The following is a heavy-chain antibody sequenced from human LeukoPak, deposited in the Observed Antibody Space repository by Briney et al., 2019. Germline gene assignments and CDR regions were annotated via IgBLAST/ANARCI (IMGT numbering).Heavy chain of an antibody. J-gene: IGHJ4*02. CDR1: GGSISSGSYY. CDR3: ARGYGGYFDY. Sequence: TASETLSLTCTLSGGSISSGSYYWSWIRQPAGKGLQWIGRIYTSGSTNYNPSLKSRVTISVDTSKNQFSLNLSYVTAADSAVYYCARGYGGYFDYWGQGTLVTVSS. CDR2: IYTSGST. V-gene: IGHV4-61*02. D-gene: IGHD4-23*01.